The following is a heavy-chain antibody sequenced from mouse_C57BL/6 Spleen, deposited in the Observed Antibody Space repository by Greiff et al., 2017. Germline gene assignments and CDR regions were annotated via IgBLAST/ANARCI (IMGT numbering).Heavy chain of an antibody. CDR2: FHPYNDDT. D-gene: IGHD2-5*01. CDR3: ARGEAYYSNSYAMDY. V-gene: IGHV1-47*01. J-gene: IGHJ4*01. CDR1: GYTFTTYP. Sequence: VQLQESGAELVKPGASVKMSCKASGYTFTTYPIEWMKQNHGKSLEWIGNFHPYNDDTKYNEKFKGKATLTVEKSSSTVYLELSRLTSDDSAVYYCARGEAYYSNSYAMDYWGQGTSVTVSS.